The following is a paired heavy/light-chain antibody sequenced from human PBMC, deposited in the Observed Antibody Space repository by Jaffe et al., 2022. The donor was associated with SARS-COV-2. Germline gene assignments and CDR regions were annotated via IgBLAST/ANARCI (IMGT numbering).Heavy chain of an antibody. Sequence: QVQMVESGGGVVQPGRSLRLSCAASGFTFSIHSMYWVRQAPGKGLEWVALMSYDGTNKYYADSVKGRFTISIDNSKNTMYLQMNSLRAEDTAVYYCARDRSRYCSAGSCYSIDYWGQGTLVTVSS. J-gene: IGHJ4*02. CDR2: MSYDGTNK. CDR1: GFTFSIHS. D-gene: IGHD2-15*01. CDR3: ARDRSRYCSAGSCYSIDY. V-gene: IGHV3-30*04.
Light chain of an antibody. CDR2: RNN. J-gene: IGLJ1*01. CDR3: AAWDDSLSGSYV. CDR1: SSNIGRNY. Sequence: QSVLTQPPSASGTPGQRVTISCSGSSSNIGRNYVYWYQQLPGTAPKLLIYRNNQRPSGVPDRFSGSKSGTSASLAISGLRSEDEADYYCAAWDDSLSGSYVFGSGTKVTVL. V-gene: IGLV1-47*01.